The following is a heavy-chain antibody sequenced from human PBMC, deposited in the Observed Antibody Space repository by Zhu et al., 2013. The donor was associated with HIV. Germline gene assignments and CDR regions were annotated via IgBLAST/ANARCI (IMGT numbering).Heavy chain of an antibody. CDR1: GYTFTGYY. CDR2: INPNSGGT. Sequence: QVQLVQSGAEVKKPGASVKVSCKASGYTFTGYYMHWVRQASGQGLEWMGWINPNSGGTNYAQKFQGRVTMTRDTSISTAYMELSRLRSDDTAVYYCARGYGLDGSYFRARGNWYFDLWAVAPWSLSPQ. V-gene: IGHV1-2*02. D-gene: IGHD1-26*01. CDR3: ARGYGLDGSYFRARGNWYFDL. J-gene: IGHJ2*01.